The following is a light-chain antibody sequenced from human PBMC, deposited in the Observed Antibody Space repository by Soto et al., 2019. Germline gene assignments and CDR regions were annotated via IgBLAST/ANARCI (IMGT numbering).Light chain of an antibody. CDR1: QTISIW. V-gene: IGKV1-5*01. CDR3: KQSKSFPLT. CDR2: DAS. J-gene: IGKJ4*01. Sequence: IQLTQXXXXLXSSXGXRVTIXXRARQTISIWLAWYQQKPGKAPKLLIYDASILESGVPSRFSGSGSGTDFSLTISSLQPEDFATYYCKQSKSFPLTFGGGTKVDIK.